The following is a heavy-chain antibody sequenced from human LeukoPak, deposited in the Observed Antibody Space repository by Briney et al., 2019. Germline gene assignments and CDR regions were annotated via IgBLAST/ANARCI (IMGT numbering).Heavy chain of an antibody. Sequence: PGGSLRLSCAASGFTFSTYAMTWVRQAPGKGLEWVSAISGSGGSTYYADSVKGRFTISRDNSKNTLYLQMNSLGAEDTAVYYCAKDRVGTDYNWFDPWGQGTLVTVSS. CDR2: ISGSGGST. CDR1: GFTFSTYA. D-gene: IGHD1-26*01. CDR3: AKDRVGTDYNWFDP. V-gene: IGHV3-23*01. J-gene: IGHJ5*02.